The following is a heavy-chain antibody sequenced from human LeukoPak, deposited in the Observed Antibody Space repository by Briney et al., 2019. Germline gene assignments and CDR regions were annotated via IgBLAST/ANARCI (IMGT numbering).Heavy chain of an antibody. Sequence: GSLRLSCAASGFTFSSYAMHWVRQAPGKGLEWVAVISYDGSNKYYADSVKGRFTISRDNSKNTLYLQMNSLRAEDTAVYYCARSYGGDYYNSSAYYFQDYWGQGTLVTVSS. CDR1: GFTFSSYA. V-gene: IGHV3-30-3*01. J-gene: IGHJ4*02. CDR3: ARSYGGDYYNSSAYYFQDY. D-gene: IGHD3-22*01. CDR2: ISYDGSNK.